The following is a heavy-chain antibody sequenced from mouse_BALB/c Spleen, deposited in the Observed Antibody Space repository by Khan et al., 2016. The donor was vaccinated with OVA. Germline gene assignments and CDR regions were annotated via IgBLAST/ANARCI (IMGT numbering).Heavy chain of an antibody. J-gene: IGHJ1*01. Sequence: QIQLVQSGPELKKPGETVRISCKASGYTFTTAGMQWVQKMPGKGLKWIGWINTHSGAPKYAEDFKGRFAFSLETSASTAYLRITNLKNEDTATYFCASGYGYGWYFDVWGAGTTVTVSS. CDR3: ASGYGYGWYFDV. CDR1: GYTFTTAG. V-gene: IGHV9-4*02. D-gene: IGHD2-2*01. CDR2: INTHSGAP.